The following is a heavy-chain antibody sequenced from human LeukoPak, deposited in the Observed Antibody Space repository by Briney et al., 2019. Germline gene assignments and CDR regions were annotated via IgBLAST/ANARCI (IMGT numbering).Heavy chain of an antibody. V-gene: IGHV4-39*01. CDR1: GGSISSSSYY. CDR2: IYYSGST. CDR3: ASPYYYGMDV. J-gene: IGHJ6*02. Sequence: SETLSLTCTVSGGSISSSSYYWGWIRQPPGKGLEWIGSIYYSGSTYYNPSLKSRVTTSVDTSKNQFSLKLSSVTAADTAVYYCASPYYYGMDVWGQGTTVTVSS.